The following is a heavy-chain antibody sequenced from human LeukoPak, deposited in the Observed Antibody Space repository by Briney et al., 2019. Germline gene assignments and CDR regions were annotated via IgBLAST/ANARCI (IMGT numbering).Heavy chain of an antibody. J-gene: IGHJ5*02. V-gene: IGHV4-39*07. CDR2: IYYSGST. D-gene: IGHD3-22*01. Sequence: PSETLSLTCAVYGGSFSSYYWGWIRQPPGKGLEWIGSIYYSGSTYYNPSLKSRVTISVDTSKNQFSLKLSSVTAADTAVSYCARAHYYDSSGSSQGPFDPWGQGTLVTVSS. CDR1: GGSFSSYY. CDR3: ARAHYYDSSGSSQGPFDP.